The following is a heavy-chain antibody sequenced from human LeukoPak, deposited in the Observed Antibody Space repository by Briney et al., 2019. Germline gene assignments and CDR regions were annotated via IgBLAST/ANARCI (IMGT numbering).Heavy chain of an antibody. CDR3: ARAHGEAAAGIYYYYGMDV. J-gene: IGHJ6*02. V-gene: IGHV4-59*01. D-gene: IGHD6-13*01. CDR2: IYYSGST. CDR1: GGSISSYY. Sequence: PSETLSLTCTVSGGSISSYYWSWIRQPPGKGLEWIGYIYYSGSTNYNPSLKSRVTISVDTSKNQFSLKLSSVTAADTAVYYCARAHGEAAAGIYYYYGMDVWGQGTTVTVSS.